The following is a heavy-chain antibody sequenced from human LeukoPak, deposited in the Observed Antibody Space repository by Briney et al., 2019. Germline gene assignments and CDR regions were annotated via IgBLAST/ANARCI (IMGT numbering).Heavy chain of an antibody. Sequence: ASVKVSCKASGYTFTGYYMHWVRQAPGQGLEWMGWINPNSGGTNYAQKFQGRVTMTRDTSISTAYMELSRLRSDDTAVYYCARVCPLAAAGSDWGPGTLVTVSS. J-gene: IGHJ4*02. CDR1: GYTFTGYY. CDR2: INPNSGGT. CDR3: ARVCPLAAAGSD. D-gene: IGHD6-13*01. V-gene: IGHV1-2*02.